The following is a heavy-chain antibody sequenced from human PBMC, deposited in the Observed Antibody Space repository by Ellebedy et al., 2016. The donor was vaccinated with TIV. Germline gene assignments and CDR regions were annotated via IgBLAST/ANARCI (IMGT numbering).Heavy chain of an antibody. CDR2: ISAYNGNT. Sequence: AASVKVSCKASGYTFTSYGISWVRQAPGQGLEWMGWISAYNGNTNYAQKFQGRVTITADESTSTAYMELSSLRSEDTAVYYCASGRYCSSTSCPLDYWGQGTLVTVSS. J-gene: IGHJ4*02. D-gene: IGHD2-2*01. CDR3: ASGRYCSSTSCPLDY. CDR1: GYTFTSYG. V-gene: IGHV1-18*01.